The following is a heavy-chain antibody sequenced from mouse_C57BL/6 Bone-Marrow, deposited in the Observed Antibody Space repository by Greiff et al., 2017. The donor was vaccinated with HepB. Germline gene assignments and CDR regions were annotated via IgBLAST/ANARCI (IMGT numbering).Heavy chain of an antibody. Sequence: ESGPGLVKPSQSLSLTCSVTGYSITSGYYWNWIRQFPGNKLEWMGYISYDGSNNYNPSLKNRISITRDTSKNQFFLKLNSVTTEDTATYYCASTVVASYWYFDVWGTGTTVTVSS. CDR1: GYSITSGYY. D-gene: IGHD1-1*01. CDR3: ASTVVASYWYFDV. CDR2: ISYDGSN. V-gene: IGHV3-6*01. J-gene: IGHJ1*03.